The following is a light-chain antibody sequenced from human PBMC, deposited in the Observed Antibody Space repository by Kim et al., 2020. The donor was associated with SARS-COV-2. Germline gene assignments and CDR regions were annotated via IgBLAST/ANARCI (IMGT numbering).Light chain of an antibody. Sequence: SYELTQPPSAPLFFGQTASITCSGDKLGDKYACWYQQKPGQSPVLVIYQDSKRPSGIPERFSGSNSGNTATLTISGTQAMDEADYYCQAWDSSTGVFGTG. CDR3: QAWDSSTGV. V-gene: IGLV3-1*01. CDR2: QDS. J-gene: IGLJ1*01. CDR1: KLGDKY.